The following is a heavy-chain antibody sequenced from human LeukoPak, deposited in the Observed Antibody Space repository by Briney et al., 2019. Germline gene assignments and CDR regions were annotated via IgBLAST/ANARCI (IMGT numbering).Heavy chain of an antibody. CDR1: GFTFGSSA. CDR3: AKHQGLFRYFDWAADAFDI. D-gene: IGHD3-9*01. Sequence: GGSLRLSCAASGFTFGSSAMSWVRQAPGKGPEWVSTFSRSGPDTYYADSVKGRFTIFRDNSKNTLYLQMNSLRAEDTAVYYCAKHQGLFRYFDWAADAFDIRGQGTMVTVSS. V-gene: IGHV3-23*01. J-gene: IGHJ3*02. CDR2: FSRSGPDT.